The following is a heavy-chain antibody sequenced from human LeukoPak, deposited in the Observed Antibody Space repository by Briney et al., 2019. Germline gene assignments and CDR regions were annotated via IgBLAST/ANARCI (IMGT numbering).Heavy chain of an antibody. CDR2: IHDSGST. V-gene: IGHV4-59*08. D-gene: IGHD4/OR15-4a*01. CDR1: GGSIRSYY. J-gene: IGHJ4*02. Sequence: NPSETLSLTCTVSGGSIRSYYWSWIRQPPGKGLEWMAHIHDSGSTYYNPSLKSRLTMSVDTSKNQFSLRLSALTSAETAVYYCARHLNGGNYPLDHWGQGTLVTVSS. CDR3: ARHLNGGNYPLDH.